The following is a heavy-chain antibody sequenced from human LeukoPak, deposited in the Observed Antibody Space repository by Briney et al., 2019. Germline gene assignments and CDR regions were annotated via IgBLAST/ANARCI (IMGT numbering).Heavy chain of an antibody. Sequence: ASVKVSCKASGYTFTSYGISWVRQAPGQGLEWMGWISAYNGNTNYAQKLQGRVTMTTDTSTSTAYMELRSLRSDDTAVYYCARDRFMYYYGSGSYHPFDYWGQGTLVTVSS. J-gene: IGHJ4*02. V-gene: IGHV1-18*01. D-gene: IGHD3-10*01. CDR1: GYTFTSYG. CDR2: ISAYNGNT. CDR3: ARDRFMYYYGSGSYHPFDY.